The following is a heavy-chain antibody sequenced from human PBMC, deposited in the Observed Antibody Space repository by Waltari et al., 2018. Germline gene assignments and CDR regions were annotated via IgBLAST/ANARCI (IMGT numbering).Heavy chain of an antibody. CDR1: GFAFSSSS. CDR2: ITYDGDEK. D-gene: IGHD1-26*01. CDR3: ARGAGATERYYFDF. J-gene: IGHJ4*02. Sequence: QVQVVESGGSVIQPGRSLRISCAASGFAFSSSSMHWVRQAPGKGLEWVAVITYDGDEKYYADSVKGRFTISRDNSKNTVLLQMDRLTTEDTATYYCARGAGATERYYFDFWGQGTLVTVSS. V-gene: IGHV3-30*04.